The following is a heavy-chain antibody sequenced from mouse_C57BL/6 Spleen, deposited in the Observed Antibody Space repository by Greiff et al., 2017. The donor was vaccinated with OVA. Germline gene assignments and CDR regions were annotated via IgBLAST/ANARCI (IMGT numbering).Heavy chain of an antibody. CDR2: INPNNGGT. J-gene: IGHJ2*01. D-gene: IGHD1-1*01. CDR1: GYTFTDYY. Sequence: EVKLQQSGPELVKPGASVKISCKASGYTFTDYYMNWVKQSHGKSLEWIGDINPNNGGTSYNQKFKGKATLTVDKSSSTAYMELRSLTSEDSAVYYCAIGSPFDYWGQGTTLTVSS. V-gene: IGHV1-26*01. CDR3: AIGSPFDY.